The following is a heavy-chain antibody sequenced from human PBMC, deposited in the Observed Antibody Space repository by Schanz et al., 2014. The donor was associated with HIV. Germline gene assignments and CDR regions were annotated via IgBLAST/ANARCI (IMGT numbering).Heavy chain of an antibody. CDR3: ATAAVTDYSDN. CDR1: GFTFSSSG. J-gene: IGHJ4*02. V-gene: IGHV3-33*05. Sequence: QVQLVESGGGVVQPGRSLRLSCTASGFTFSSSGMHWVRQAPGKGLEWVAVISYDGSNQYYADSVKGRFTISRDNSKNTLYLQMNSLRGEDTAVYYCATAAVTDYSDNWGQGTLVTVSS. D-gene: IGHD4-17*01. CDR2: ISYDGSNQ.